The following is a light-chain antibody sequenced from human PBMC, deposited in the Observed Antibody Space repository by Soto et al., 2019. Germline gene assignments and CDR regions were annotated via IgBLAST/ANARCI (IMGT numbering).Light chain of an antibody. CDR1: QGVGIT. CDR2: NAF. Sequence: EIVMTQSPATLSVSPGEGVTLSCRASQGVGITLAWYQQKPGQTPRLLIYNAFTRATGIPARFSGSGSGTEFTLTINSLQSEDSGVYYCQRYNDWPLTFGGGTKVDIK. V-gene: IGKV3-15*01. J-gene: IGKJ4*01. CDR3: QRYNDWPLT.